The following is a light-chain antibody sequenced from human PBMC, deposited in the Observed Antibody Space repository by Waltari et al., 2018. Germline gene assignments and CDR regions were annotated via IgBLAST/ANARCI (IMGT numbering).Light chain of an antibody. Sequence: SPSFLSASVRDSVTITCRASQGISTYLAWYQQKPGKAPKLLIYAASTLQSDIPSRFSGSGSGTEFTLTISSLQPEDFATYYCLHLNNFPLSFGGGTKVELK. CDR3: LHLNNFPLS. CDR1: QGISTY. J-gene: IGKJ4*01. V-gene: IGKV1-9*01. CDR2: AAS.